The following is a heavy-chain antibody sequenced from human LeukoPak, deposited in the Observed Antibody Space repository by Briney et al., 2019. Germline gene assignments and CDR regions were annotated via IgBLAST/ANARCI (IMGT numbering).Heavy chain of an antibody. CDR2: ISSSSSYI. CDR3: ARVGMMATILWAFDI. CDR1: GSTFGSYS. Sequence: PGGSLRLSCAASGSTFGSYSMNWVRQAPGKGLEWVSSISSSSSYIYYADSVKGRFTISRDNAKNSLYLQMNSLRAEDTAVYYCARVGMMATILWAFDIWGRGTMVTVSS. D-gene: IGHD5-24*01. V-gene: IGHV3-21*01. J-gene: IGHJ3*02.